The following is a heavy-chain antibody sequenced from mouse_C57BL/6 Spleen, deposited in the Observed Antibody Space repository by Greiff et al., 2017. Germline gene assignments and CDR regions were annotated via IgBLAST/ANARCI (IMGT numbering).Heavy chain of an antibody. CDR3: AREALDY. CDR1: GYAFTNYL. V-gene: IGHV1-54*01. Sequence: QVQLQQSGAELVRPGTSVKVSCKASGYAFTNYLMEWVKQRPGQGLEWIGVINPGSGGTNYTEKFKGKATLTADKSSSTAYMQLSSLTSEDSAVYFCAREALDYWGQGTTLTVSS. J-gene: IGHJ2*01. CDR2: INPGSGGT.